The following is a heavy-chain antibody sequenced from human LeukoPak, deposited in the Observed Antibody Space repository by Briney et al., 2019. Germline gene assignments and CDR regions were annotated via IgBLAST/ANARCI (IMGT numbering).Heavy chain of an antibody. J-gene: IGHJ4*02. CDR1: GFPFNSFF. CDR3: AREATTSSYFHY. D-gene: IGHD5-12*01. Sequence: PGGSLRLSCAASGFPFNSFFLNWVRLTPGRELEWVAYISQDGSETFYMDSVRGRFIISRDNTKNSLYLQMDSLRAEDTAVYYCAREATTSSYFHYWGQGTLVTVSS. CDR2: ISQDGSET. V-gene: IGHV3-7*01.